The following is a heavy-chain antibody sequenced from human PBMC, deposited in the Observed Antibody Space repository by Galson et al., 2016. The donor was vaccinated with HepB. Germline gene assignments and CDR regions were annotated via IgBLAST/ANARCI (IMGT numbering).Heavy chain of an antibody. CDR2: ISDSGST. CDR1: YY. V-gene: IGHV4-59*01. J-gene: IGHJ6*02. CDR3: ARDKGRYCSGVTCSGQYFYGMDV. Sequence: YYWNWIRQSPGKGLEWLGYISDSGSTNYNPSLKSRVTMSVDTSKSQFSLNLRSVTAADAAVYYCARDKGRYCSGVTCSGQYFYGMDVWGQGTTVTVSS. D-gene: IGHD2-15*01.